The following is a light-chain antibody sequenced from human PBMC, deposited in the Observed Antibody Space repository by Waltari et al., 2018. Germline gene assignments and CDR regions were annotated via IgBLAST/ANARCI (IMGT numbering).Light chain of an antibody. CDR1: ETISSW. CDR2: KAS. J-gene: IGKJ1*01. V-gene: IGKV1-5*03. CDR3: QQFNTYPWT. Sequence: DIQMIQSPSTLSASVGDRVTITCRASETISSWLAWYQQRPGKAPNLLIYKASRLGSGVPSRFSGSGSGTEFTLTISSLQPEDFATYYCQQFNTYPWTFGQGTKVDI.